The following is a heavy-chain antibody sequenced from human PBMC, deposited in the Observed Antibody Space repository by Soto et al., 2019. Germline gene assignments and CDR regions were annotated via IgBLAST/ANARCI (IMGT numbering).Heavy chain of an antibody. Sequence: SETLSLTCAVYGGSFSGYYWSWIRQPPGKGLEWIGEINHSGSTNYNPSLKSRVTTSVETYKNQFSLKLSSVTAADTAVYYCARLSRDPFDYWGQGTLVTVSS. J-gene: IGHJ4*02. CDR3: ARLSRDPFDY. CDR1: GGSFSGYY. V-gene: IGHV4-34*01. CDR2: INHSGST. D-gene: IGHD2-2*01.